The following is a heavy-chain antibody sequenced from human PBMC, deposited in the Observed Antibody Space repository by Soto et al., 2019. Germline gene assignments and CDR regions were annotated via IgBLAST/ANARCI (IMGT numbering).Heavy chain of an antibody. D-gene: IGHD3-10*02. CDR1: GDSVSSGDYY. Sequence: SETLSLTCSVSGDSVSSGDYYWSWIRQPPGKGLEWIGHVYFSGSTNYIPSLKSRLTMSVDTAKNQFSLKLNSVTAADTAVYYCARFPGDTYMFFWSAPWGKGPQVTVPS. V-gene: IGHV4-61*08. CDR3: ARFPGDTYMFFWSAP. J-gene: IGHJ5*02. CDR2: VYFSGST.